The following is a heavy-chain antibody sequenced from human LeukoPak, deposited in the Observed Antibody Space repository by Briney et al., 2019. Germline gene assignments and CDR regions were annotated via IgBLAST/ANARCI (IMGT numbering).Heavy chain of an antibody. Sequence: PGGSLRLSCAASGFTFSSYAMHWVRQAPGKGLEWVAVISYNGGNKFYADSVKGRFTISRDNSKNTLYLQMNSLRAEDTAVYYCARERMGELSYDAFDMWGQGTIVTDCS. CDR2: ISYNGGNK. D-gene: IGHD3-16*02. CDR1: GFTFSSYA. CDR3: ARERMGELSYDAFDM. J-gene: IGHJ3*02. V-gene: IGHV3-30-3*01.